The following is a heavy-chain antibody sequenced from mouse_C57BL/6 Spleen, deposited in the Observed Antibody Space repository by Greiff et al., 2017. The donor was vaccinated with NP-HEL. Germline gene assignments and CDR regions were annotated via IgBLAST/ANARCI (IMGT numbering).Heavy chain of an antibody. J-gene: IGHJ4*01. Sequence: EVQGVESGGGLVKPGGSLKLSCAASGFTFSSYAMSWVRQTPEKRLEWVATISDGGSYTYYPDNVKGRFTISRDNAKNNLYLQMSHLKSEDTAMYYCARDEEYYYGSSGYAMDYWGQGTSVTVSS. V-gene: IGHV5-4*01. D-gene: IGHD1-1*01. CDR2: ISDGGSYT. CDR1: GFTFSSYA. CDR3: ARDEEYYYGSSGYAMDY.